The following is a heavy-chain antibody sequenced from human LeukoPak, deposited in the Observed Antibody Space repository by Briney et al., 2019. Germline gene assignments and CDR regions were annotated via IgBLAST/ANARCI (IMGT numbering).Heavy chain of an antibody. CDR2: IWFDGSDK. CDR1: GFTFSHYA. CDR3: ARHPAETWHDGFDI. V-gene: IGHV3-33*01. Sequence: GRSLRLSCAASGFTFSHYAMHWVRQGPGKGLEWVAFIWFDGSDKYNADSVKGRFAISRDNTKNTLYLQMNSLRAEDTAVYYCARHPAETWHDGFDIWGQGTMVTVSS. J-gene: IGHJ3*02.